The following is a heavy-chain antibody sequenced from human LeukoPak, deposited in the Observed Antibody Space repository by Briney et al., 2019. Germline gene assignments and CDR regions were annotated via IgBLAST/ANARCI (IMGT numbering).Heavy chain of an antibody. J-gene: IGHJ4*02. CDR3: ARDHCSPGTCLGGH. V-gene: IGHV1-69*04. CDR2: IIPSLDVA. D-gene: IGHD2-15*01. Sequence: GASVKVSCKASGDTFILYTFSWVRQAPGQGLEWIGRIIPSLDVANYAHKFQGRVTLSVDRDTATTYMEVTSLRSEDTAIYYCARDHCSPGTCLGGHWGQGTLVTVSS. CDR1: GDTFILYT.